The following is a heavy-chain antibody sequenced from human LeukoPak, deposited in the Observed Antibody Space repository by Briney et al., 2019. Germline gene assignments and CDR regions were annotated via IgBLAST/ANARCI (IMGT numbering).Heavy chain of an antibody. D-gene: IGHD1-26*01. J-gene: IGHJ5*02. CDR3: AASGTKYNWFDP. Sequence: SETLSLTCTVSGGSISSYYWSWIRQPAGKGLEWIGRIYTSGSTNYNPSLKSRVTMSVDTSKNQFSLKPSSVTAADTAVYYCAASGTKYNWFDPWGQGTLVTVSS. CDR1: GGSISSYY. CDR2: IYTSGST. V-gene: IGHV4-4*07.